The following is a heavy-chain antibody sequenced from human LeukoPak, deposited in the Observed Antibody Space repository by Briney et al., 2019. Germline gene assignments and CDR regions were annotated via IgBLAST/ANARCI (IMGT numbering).Heavy chain of an antibody. D-gene: IGHD3-10*02. V-gene: IGHV3-48*04. CDR1: GFTFSSYG. Sequence: GRSLRLSCAASGFTFSSYGMHWVRQAPGKGLEWVSYISSSGSTIYYADSVRGRFTISRDNAKNSLYLQMNSLRADDAAVSYCSELGITMIGGVWGKGTTVTNCS. CDR2: ISSSGSTI. CDR3: SELGITMIGGV. J-gene: IGHJ6*04.